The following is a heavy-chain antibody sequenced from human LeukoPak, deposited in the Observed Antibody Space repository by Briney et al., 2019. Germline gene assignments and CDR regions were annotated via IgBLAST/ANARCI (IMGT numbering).Heavy chain of an antibody. CDR2: ISSSGVTT. CDR3: TKATSRYNFFDY. Sequence: PGGSLRLSCAASGFTFSSYAMSWVRQAPGKGLKWVSGISSSGVTTYYADSVKGRFTISRDNSKNTLYLQMNSLRAEDTAVYYCTKATSRYNFFDYWGQGALVTVSS. D-gene: IGHD5-18*01. J-gene: IGHJ4*02. V-gene: IGHV3-23*01. CDR1: GFTFSSYA.